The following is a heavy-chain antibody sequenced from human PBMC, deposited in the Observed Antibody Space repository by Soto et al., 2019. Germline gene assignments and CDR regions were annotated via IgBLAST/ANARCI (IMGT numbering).Heavy chain of an antibody. J-gene: IGHJ4*02. D-gene: IGHD1-7*01. V-gene: IGHV3-64D*06. CDR3: VKDRRAGTTDY. CDR2: ISSNGGST. CDR1: GFTFSSYG. Sequence: GGSLRLSCSASGFTFSSYGMHWVRQAPGKGLEYVSAISSNGGSTYYADSVKGRFTISRDNSKNTLYLQMSSLRAEDTAVYYCVKDRRAGTTDYWGQGTLVTVSS.